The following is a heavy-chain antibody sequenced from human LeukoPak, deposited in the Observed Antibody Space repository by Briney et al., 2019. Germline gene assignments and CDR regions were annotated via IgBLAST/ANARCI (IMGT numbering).Heavy chain of an antibody. D-gene: IGHD3-10*01. CDR2: IIPIFDTT. J-gene: IGHJ5*02. V-gene: IGHV1-69*01. CDR1: GGTFSSYA. CDR3: ARLRGTMVRGANWFDP. Sequence: GSSVKISCKASGGTFSSYAISWVRQAPGQGLEWMGGIIPIFDTTNYAQKFQGRVSITADESTSTAYMELSSLRSEDTAVYYCARLRGTMVRGANWFDPWGQGTLVTVSS.